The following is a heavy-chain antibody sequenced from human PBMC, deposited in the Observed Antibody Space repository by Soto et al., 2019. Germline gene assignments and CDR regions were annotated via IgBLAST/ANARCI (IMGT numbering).Heavy chain of an antibody. Sequence: ASVKVSCKASGGTFSSYTISWVRQAPGQGLEWMGRIIPILGIANYAQKFQGRVTITADKSTSTAYMELSSLRSEDTAVYYCARSLGWFTGTTYYFDYWGQGTLVTVSS. J-gene: IGHJ4*02. CDR1: GGTFSSYT. CDR3: ARSLGWFTGTTYYFDY. V-gene: IGHV1-69*02. CDR2: IIPILGIA. D-gene: IGHD1-1*01.